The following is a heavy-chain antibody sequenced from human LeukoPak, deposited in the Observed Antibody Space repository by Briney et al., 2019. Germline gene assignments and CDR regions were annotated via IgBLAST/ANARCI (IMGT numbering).Heavy chain of an antibody. CDR3: ARVPAAMVRGWFDP. J-gene: IGHJ5*02. CDR1: GFTFSGHC. CDR2: ISSSTSTI. D-gene: IGHD5-18*01. Sequence: GGSLRLSCAASGFTFSGHCMNWVRQASGKGLEWVSYISSSTSTIYYADSVKGRFTISRDNAKNSLYLQMTSLRAEDTAVYYCARVPAAMVRGWFDPWGQGTLVTVSS. V-gene: IGHV3-48*01.